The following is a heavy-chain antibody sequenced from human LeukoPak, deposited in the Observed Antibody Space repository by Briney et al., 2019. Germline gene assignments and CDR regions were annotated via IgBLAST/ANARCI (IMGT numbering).Heavy chain of an antibody. J-gene: IGHJ3*02. Sequence: SDTLSLICTVSGRPLSSYYWSWIRQPPGKGLEWIGYIYYSGSTNYNPSLKSRVTISVDTSKNQFSLKLSAVTAADTAVYYCARYGYGDYWGAFDIWGQGTMVTVSS. CDR2: IYYSGST. D-gene: IGHD4-17*01. CDR1: GRPLSSYY. V-gene: IGHV4-59*07. CDR3: ARYGYGDYWGAFDI.